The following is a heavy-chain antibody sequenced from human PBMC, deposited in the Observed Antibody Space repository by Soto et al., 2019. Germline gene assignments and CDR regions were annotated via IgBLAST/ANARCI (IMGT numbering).Heavy chain of an antibody. D-gene: IGHD4-17*01. CDR2: LGSNPRTI. Sequence: HPGGSLRLSCAASGFDFPNYGLGWVRQAPGKGLEWVSFLGSNPRTIYYSDSVKGRFTISRDNARTSLYLQMDSLRDEDTALYYCARGYGAADYWGRGTLVTVSS. V-gene: IGHV3-48*02. CDR1: GFDFPNYG. CDR3: ARGYGAADY. J-gene: IGHJ4*02.